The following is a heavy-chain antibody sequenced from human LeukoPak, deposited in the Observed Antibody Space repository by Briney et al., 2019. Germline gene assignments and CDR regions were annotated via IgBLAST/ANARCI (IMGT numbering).Heavy chain of an antibody. CDR3: ARLARAWVVDVPWDY. CDR2: IKPNSGGT. CDR1: GHTLTGYY. D-gene: IGHD2-15*01. V-gene: IGHV1-2*02. J-gene: IGHJ4*02. Sequence: ASAKVSCKASGHTLTGYYMHWVRQAPGQGLEWMGWIKPNSGGTNYAQKSQGRVTMTRDTSISTAYMELSRLRSDDTAVYYCARLARAWVVDVPWDYWGQGTLVTVSS.